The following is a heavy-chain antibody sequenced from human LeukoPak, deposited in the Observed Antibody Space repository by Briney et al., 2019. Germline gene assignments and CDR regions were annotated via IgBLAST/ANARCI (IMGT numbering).Heavy chain of an antibody. CDR1: GVAFSSYW. CDR2: IKQDGGEK. CDR3: ARLGGSYYTY. D-gene: IGHD1-26*01. V-gene: IGHV3-7*01. Sequence: GGSLRLSCVASGVAFSSYWMSWVRQAPGKGLEWVANIKQDGGEKYYVDSVKGRFTISRDNAKSSLFLQMNSLRVEDTAVYYCARLGGSYYTYWGQGTLVTVSS. J-gene: IGHJ4*02.